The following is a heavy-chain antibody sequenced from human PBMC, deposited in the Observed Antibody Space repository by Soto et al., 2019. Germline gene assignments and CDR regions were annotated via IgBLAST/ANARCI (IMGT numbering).Heavy chain of an antibody. D-gene: IGHD4-17*01. CDR2: ISSSSSYI. Sequence: EVQLVESGGGLVKPGGTLRRSCAAAGFTFSSYSMNWVRQAPGKGLEWVSSISSSSSYIYYADSVKGRFTISRDNAKNSLYLQMNSLRAEDTAVYYCARDLRWGPRSPHRNWYFDLWGRGTLVTVSS. CDR3: ARDLRWGPRSPHRNWYFDL. V-gene: IGHV3-21*01. J-gene: IGHJ2*01. CDR1: GFTFSSYS.